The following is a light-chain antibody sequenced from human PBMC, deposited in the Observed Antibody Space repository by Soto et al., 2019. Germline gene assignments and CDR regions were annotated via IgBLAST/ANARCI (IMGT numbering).Light chain of an antibody. J-gene: IGKJ3*01. V-gene: IGKV1-39*01. Sequence: DIQMTQSPSSLSASVGDRVTINCRASQTISSYLNWYQQKPGKAPKLLIYGASALQSGVPPRFSGSGSGTDFTLTIRSLQPEDFATYYWQQSYNLPRNFGPGTKVDIK. CDR3: QQSYNLPRN. CDR2: GAS. CDR1: QTISSY.